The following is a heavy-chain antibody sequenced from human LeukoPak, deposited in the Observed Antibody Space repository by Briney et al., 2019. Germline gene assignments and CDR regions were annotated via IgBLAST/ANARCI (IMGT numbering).Heavy chain of an antibody. V-gene: IGHV4-39*07. Sequence: SETLSLTCTVSGGSISTSNYYWGWIRQPPGKGLEWIGNIFYSGSTYYSPSLKSRVTISADTSKNQFSLKLYSVTAADTAVYYCARDNSVRDEAWWFNPWGQGTLVTVSS. D-gene: IGHD5-24*01. CDR3: ARDNSVRDEAWWFNP. CDR2: IFYSGST. CDR1: GGSISTSNYY. J-gene: IGHJ5*02.